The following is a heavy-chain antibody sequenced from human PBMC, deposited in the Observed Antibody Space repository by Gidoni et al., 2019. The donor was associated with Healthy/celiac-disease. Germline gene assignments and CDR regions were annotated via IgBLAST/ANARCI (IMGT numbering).Heavy chain of an antibody. D-gene: IGHD4-17*01. CDR2: IYYSGST. Sequence: QLQLQASGPGLVKPSETLSLTCTVPGGSISSSSYYWGWIRQPPGKGLEWIGSIYYSGSTYYNPSLKSRVTISVDTSRNQFSLKLSSVTAADTAVYYCARQSRSGDYGYYYYYMDVWGKGTTVTVSS. CDR3: ARQSRSGDYGYYYYYMDV. CDR1: GGSISSSSYY. V-gene: IGHV4-39*01. J-gene: IGHJ6*03.